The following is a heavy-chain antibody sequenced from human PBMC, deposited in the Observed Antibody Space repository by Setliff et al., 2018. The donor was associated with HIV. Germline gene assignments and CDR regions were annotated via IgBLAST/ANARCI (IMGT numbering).Heavy chain of an antibody. D-gene: IGHD3-10*01. Sequence: ASVKVSCKASGYSFTDYPLHWVRQVPGHGLEWMGWINPNSGGTNYAQRFQGRVTMTRDTSASTVYLELRSLRSEDTAVYFCASKGGSENYPDSDAFDIWGQGTLVTVS. CDR2: INPNSGGT. CDR3: ASKGGSENYPDSDAFDI. J-gene: IGHJ3*02. V-gene: IGHV1-2*02. CDR1: GYSFTDYP.